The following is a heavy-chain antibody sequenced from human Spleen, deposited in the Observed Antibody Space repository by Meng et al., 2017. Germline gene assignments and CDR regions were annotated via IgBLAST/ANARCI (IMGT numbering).Heavy chain of an antibody. Sequence: QGQRPQGGGGMLKPSETLSLTGAGYGGSIRGYHWTWIRQPPWKGLEWIGEINHSGSTTYNPSLKSRVTISVDTSKNQFSLKLNSVTAADTAVYYCARGPRITVAGGWFDPWGQGTLVTVSS. CDR1: GGSIRGYH. V-gene: IGHV4-34*01. J-gene: IGHJ5*02. D-gene: IGHD4-11*01. CDR3: ARGPRITVAGGWFDP. CDR2: INHSGST.